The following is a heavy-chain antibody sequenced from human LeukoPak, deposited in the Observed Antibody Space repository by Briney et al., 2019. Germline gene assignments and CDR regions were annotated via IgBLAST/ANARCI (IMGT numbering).Heavy chain of an antibody. V-gene: IGHV1-46*01. CDR3: ASSVWYSSSLGFFDY. CDR2: INPSGGST. J-gene: IGHJ4*02. Sequence: ASVKVSCKASGYTFTSYYMHWVRQAPGQGLEWMGIINPSGGSTSYAQKFQGRVTITADESTSTAYMELSSPRSEDTAVYYCASSVWYSSSLGFFDYWGQGTLVTVSS. D-gene: IGHD6-6*01. CDR1: GYTFTSYY.